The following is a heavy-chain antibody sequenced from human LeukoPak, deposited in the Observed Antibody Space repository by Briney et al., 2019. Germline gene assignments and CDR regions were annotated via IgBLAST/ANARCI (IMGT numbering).Heavy chain of an antibody. V-gene: IGHV4-34*01. CDR3: ARNLDSSGYYNN. Sequence: SETLSLTCTVSGGSISSYYWSWIRQPPGKGLEWIGEINHSGSTNYNPSLKSRVTISVDTSKNQFSLRLSSVTAADTAVYYCARNLDSSGYYNNWGQGTLVTVSS. CDR2: INHSGST. CDR1: GGSISSYY. J-gene: IGHJ4*02. D-gene: IGHD3-22*01.